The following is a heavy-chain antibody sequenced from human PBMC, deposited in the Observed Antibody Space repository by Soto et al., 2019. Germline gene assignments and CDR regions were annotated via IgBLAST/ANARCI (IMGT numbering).Heavy chain of an antibody. V-gene: IGHV3-23*01. J-gene: IGHJ4*02. D-gene: IGHD6-13*01. CDR3: AKGYSSSWYVPDY. Sequence: GGSLRLSCAASGFTFSSYAMTWVRQAPGKGLEWVSHIGASGGTTYYADSVKGRFTISRDNSKNTLYLQMSSLGAEDTAVYYCAKGYSSSWYVPDYWGQGTQVTVSS. CDR1: GFTFSSYA. CDR2: IGASGGTT.